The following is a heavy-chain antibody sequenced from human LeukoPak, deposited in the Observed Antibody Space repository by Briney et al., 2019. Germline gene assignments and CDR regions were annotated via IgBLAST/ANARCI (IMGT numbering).Heavy chain of an antibody. CDR3: ARPRYNWNDRAYYYYAMDG. CDR1: GYSFTTSC. Sequence: GEPLKISGKGSGYSFTTSCIAWVRQMPGKGLEWMGIINPGDSDTRYSPSFHGQVTISADKSISTAYLQWSSLKASDAAMYYCARPRYNWNDRAYYYYAMDGWGQGTTVTVSS. CDR2: INPGDSDT. V-gene: IGHV5-51*01. D-gene: IGHD1-1*01. J-gene: IGHJ6*02.